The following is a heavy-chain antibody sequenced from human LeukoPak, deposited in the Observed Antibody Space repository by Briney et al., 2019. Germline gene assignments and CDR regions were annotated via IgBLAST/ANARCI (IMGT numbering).Heavy chain of an antibody. Sequence: QPGGSLRLSCAASGFTFSSYAMSWVRQAPGKGLEWVSVIFSGGTIYYADSVKGRFTISRDNSKNTLYLQINNLRAEDTAVYYCARGAIPAVLYYFDYWGQGSLVTVSS. CDR1: GFTFSSYA. V-gene: IGHV3-66*01. CDR3: ARGAIPAVLYYFDY. J-gene: IGHJ4*02. CDR2: IFSGGTI. D-gene: IGHD1-14*01.